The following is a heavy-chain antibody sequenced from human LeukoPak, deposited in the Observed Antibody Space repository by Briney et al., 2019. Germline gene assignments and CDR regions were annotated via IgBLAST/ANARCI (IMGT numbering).Heavy chain of an antibody. Sequence: ASVKVSCKASGYTFTGYYMHWVRQAPGQGLEWMGWINPNSGGTNYAQKFQGRVTMTRDTSISTAYMELSRLRSDDTAVYYCARTRPAAAPRYDAFDIWGQGTMVTVSS. CDR1: GYTFTGYY. CDR3: ARTRPAAAPRYDAFDI. V-gene: IGHV1-2*02. J-gene: IGHJ3*02. D-gene: IGHD2-2*01. CDR2: INPNSGGT.